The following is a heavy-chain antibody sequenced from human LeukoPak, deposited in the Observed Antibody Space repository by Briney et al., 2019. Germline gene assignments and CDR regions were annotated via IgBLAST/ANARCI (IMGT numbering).Heavy chain of an antibody. CDR3: ARQADTMIVVVSPFDI. V-gene: IGHV5-51*01. CDR1: AYSFSSYW. CDR2: IYRGDSDT. Sequence: GESLKISCKGSAYSFSSYWIGWVRQMPGKGLEWMGIIYRGDSDTRYSPSFQGQVTISADKSISTAYLQWSSLKASDTAMYYCARQADTMIVVVSPFDIWGQGTMVTVSS. J-gene: IGHJ3*02. D-gene: IGHD3-22*01.